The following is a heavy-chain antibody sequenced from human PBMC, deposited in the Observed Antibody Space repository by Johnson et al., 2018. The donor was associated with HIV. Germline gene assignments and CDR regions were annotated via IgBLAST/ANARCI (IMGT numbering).Heavy chain of an antibody. D-gene: IGHD1-26*01. CDR3: ARDSGAPGNDAFDI. Sequence: QVQLVESGGGVVQPGRSLRLSCAASGFTFSSYAMHWVRQAPGKGLEWVAVISYDGSNKYYADSVKGRFTISRDNSKNTLYLQMNSLRPEDTALYFCARDSGAPGNDAFDIWGQGTVVTVSS. CDR2: ISYDGSNK. CDR1: GFTFSSYA. V-gene: IGHV3-30*04. J-gene: IGHJ3*02.